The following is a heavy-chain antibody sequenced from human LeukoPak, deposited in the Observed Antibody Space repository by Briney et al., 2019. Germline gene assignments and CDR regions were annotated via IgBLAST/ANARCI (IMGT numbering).Heavy chain of an antibody. CDR1: VYTFTPYD. Sequence: SVKVSCKACVYTFTPYDLNWLRQATGQGLDWMGWMNPNSGNTGYAQKFQGRVTMTRNTSISTAYMELRSLRSEDTAVYYCARGPNKSDGGNSGSAWFDPWGQGTLVTVSS. V-gene: IGHV1-8*01. CDR2: MNPNSGNT. CDR3: ARGPNKSDGGNSGSAWFDP. J-gene: IGHJ5*02. D-gene: IGHD4-23*01.